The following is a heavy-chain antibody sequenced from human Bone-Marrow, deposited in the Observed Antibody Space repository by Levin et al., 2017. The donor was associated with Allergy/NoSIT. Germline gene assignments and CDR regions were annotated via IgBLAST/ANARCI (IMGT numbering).Heavy chain of an antibody. V-gene: IGHV3-30*18. J-gene: IGHJ3*02. CDR1: GFSFTTYG. CDR3: AKGLEDYDFWGGNDAFDI. D-gene: IGHD3-3*01. Sequence: PGGSLRLSCAASGFSFTTYGMHWVRQAPGKGLEWVAVISYDGYNKYYVDAVKGRFTISRDKSKTTLYLQMNSLRAEDTAVYYCAKGLEDYDFWGGNDAFDIWGQGTMVTVSS. CDR2: ISYDGYNK.